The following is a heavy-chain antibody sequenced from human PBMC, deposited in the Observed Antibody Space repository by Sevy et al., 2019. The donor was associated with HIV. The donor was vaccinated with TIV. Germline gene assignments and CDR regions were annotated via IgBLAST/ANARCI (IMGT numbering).Heavy chain of an antibody. CDR2: IYYTGNS. V-gene: IGHV4-59*01. D-gene: IGHD1-1*01. J-gene: IGHJ6*02. CDR3: VRGYALGLHYGMDV. CDR1: GGSMTSSY. Sequence: SETLSPTCNVSGGSMTSSYWNWIRQPPGKGLEWIGYIYYTGNSKYNPSLKSRVTISVDTSKKQFSLKLSSVTAADTAVYYCVRGYALGLHYGMDVWGQGTTVTVSS.